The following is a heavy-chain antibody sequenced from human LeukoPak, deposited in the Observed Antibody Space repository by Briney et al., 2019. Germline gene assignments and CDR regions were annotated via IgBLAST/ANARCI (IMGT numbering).Heavy chain of an antibody. J-gene: IGHJ2*01. CDR1: GGSIFSYY. Sequence: SETLSLTCTVSGGSIFSYYLNWIRQPPGKGLEWIGYIYSNGITSYNPSLRSRGTISIATSKNQFSLRLRSVTAADTAIYYCARRAYYDSSGYSPASGYFDLWGRGTLVSVSS. V-gene: IGHV4-4*08. CDR2: IYSNGIT. D-gene: IGHD3-22*01. CDR3: ARRAYYDSSGYSPASGYFDL.